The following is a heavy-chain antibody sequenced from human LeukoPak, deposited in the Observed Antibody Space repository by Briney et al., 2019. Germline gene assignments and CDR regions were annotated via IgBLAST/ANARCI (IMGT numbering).Heavy chain of an antibody. Sequence: SGGSLRLSCAASGFTFRNYGMHWVRQAPGMGLEWVTLIWYDGSTNYYADSVKGRFTISRDNSKNTLYLEMNSLRAEDTAVYYCVRRFGEFFDYWGQGTLVTVSS. CDR1: GFTFRNYG. J-gene: IGHJ4*02. V-gene: IGHV3-33*01. CDR3: VRRFGEFFDY. D-gene: IGHD3-10*01. CDR2: IWYDGSTN.